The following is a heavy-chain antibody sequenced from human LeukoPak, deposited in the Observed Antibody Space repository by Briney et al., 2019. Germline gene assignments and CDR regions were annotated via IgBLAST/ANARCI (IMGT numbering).Heavy chain of an antibody. V-gene: IGHV1-24*01. D-gene: IGHD1-26*01. CDR3: ATAQLLAPRDAFDI. CDR1: GYTLTGLS. CDR2: FDPEDGET. Sequence: GAPVKVSCKVSGYTLTGLSMHWVRQAPGKGLEWMGGFDPEDGETIYAQKFQGRVTMTEDTSTDTAYMELSSLRSEDTAVYYCATAQLLAPRDAFDIWGQGTMVTVSS. J-gene: IGHJ3*02.